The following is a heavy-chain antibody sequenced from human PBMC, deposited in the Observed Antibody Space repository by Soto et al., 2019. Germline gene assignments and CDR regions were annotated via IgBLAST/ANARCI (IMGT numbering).Heavy chain of an antibody. CDR2: IYYSGST. CDR3: AREIAARPLPPYYYGMDV. V-gene: IGHV4-31*03. Sequence: QVQLQESGPGLVKPSQTLSLTCTVSGGSISSGGYYWSWIRQHPGKGLEWIGYIYYSGSTYYNPSPTIRVTISVDTSKNQFSLKLSSVTAADTAVYYCAREIAARPLPPYYYGMDVWGQGTTVTVSS. CDR1: GGSISSGGYY. D-gene: IGHD6-6*01. J-gene: IGHJ6*02.